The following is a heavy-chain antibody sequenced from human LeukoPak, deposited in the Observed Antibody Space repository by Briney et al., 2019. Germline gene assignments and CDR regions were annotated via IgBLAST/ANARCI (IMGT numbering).Heavy chain of an antibody. V-gene: IGHV4-39*07. CDR2: ISYSGST. CDR3: ARAPLGYSSGSYYFDY. CDR1: GGSLSSSSYY. D-gene: IGHD6-19*01. J-gene: IGHJ4*02. Sequence: PSETLSLTCTVSGGSLSSSSYYWGWMRQPPGKGLEWIGTISYSGSTYYNPSLKSRVTISIDTSKNQFSLKLSSVTAADTAVYYCARAPLGYSSGSYYFDYWGQGTLVTVSS.